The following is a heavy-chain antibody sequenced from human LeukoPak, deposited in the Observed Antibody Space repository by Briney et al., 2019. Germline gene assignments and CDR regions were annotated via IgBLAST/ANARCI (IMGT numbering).Heavy chain of an antibody. D-gene: IGHD2-21*02. V-gene: IGHV4-4*07. CDR3: ARYPPMGGGVTYFDY. J-gene: IGHJ4*02. CDR2: IYTSGST. Sequence: KASETLSLTCTVSGGSISNYYWSWIRQPAGKGLEWIGRIYTSGSTNYNPSLKSRVTMSVDTSKNQFSLKLSSVTAADTAVYYCARYPPMGGGVTYFDYWGQGTLVTVSS. CDR1: GGSISNYY.